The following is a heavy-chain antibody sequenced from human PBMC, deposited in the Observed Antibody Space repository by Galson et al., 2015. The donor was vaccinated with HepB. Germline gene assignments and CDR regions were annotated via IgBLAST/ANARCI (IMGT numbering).Heavy chain of an antibody. D-gene: IGHD2-15*01. CDR1: GFTFSSYW. CDR3: ARDLVVVVAATSHYYYYGMDV. Sequence: SLRLSCAASGFTFSSYWMSWVRQAPGKGLEWVANIKHDGSEKYYVDSVKGRFTISRDNAKNSLYLQMNSLRAEDTAVYYCARDLVVVVAATSHYYYYGMDVWGQGTTVTVSS. CDR2: IKHDGSEK. V-gene: IGHV3-7*03. J-gene: IGHJ6*02.